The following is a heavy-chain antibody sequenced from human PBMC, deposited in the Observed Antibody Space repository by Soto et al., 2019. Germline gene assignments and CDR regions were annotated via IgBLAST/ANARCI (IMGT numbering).Heavy chain of an antibody. D-gene: IGHD6-25*01. CDR2: ISSSSTYT. Sequence: QVRLVESGGGLVKPGGSLRLSCAASGFTFSDYYMSWIRQSPGKVLEWLSYISSSSTYTSYADSVKGRFIISRDNAKNSLHLQMNRLRAEDTAVYYCAREGPGNSGWYVDSWGQGTLVTVSS. CDR3: AREGPGNSGWYVDS. V-gene: IGHV3-11*05. J-gene: IGHJ4*02. CDR1: GFTFSDYY.